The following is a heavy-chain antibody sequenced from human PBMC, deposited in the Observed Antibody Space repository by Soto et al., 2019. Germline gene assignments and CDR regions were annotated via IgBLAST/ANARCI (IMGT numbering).Heavy chain of an antibody. CDR2: IYPGDSDT. Sequence: PGESLKISCKGSGYSFTSYWIGWVRQMPGKGLEWMGIIYPGDSDTRYSPSFQGQVTISADKSISTAYLQWSSLKASDTAMYYCARLSRYSYGTKEYYYYYGMDVWGQGTTVTVPS. V-gene: IGHV5-51*01. J-gene: IGHJ6*02. CDR1: GYSFTSYW. D-gene: IGHD5-18*01. CDR3: ARLSRYSYGTKEYYYYYGMDV.